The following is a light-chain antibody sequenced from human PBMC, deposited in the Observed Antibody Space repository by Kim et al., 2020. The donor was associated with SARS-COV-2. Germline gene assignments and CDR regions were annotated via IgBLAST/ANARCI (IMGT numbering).Light chain of an antibody. V-gene: IGKV1-39*01. J-gene: IGKJ2*01. CDR1: QNIHSY. CDR2: ATS. CDR3: QQSYIAPYT. Sequence: SASGGDRGTITCRASQNIHSYLNWYQQKPGKAPNLLIYATSTLESGVPSRFSGSRSGTTFTLTISSLRPEDFATYYCQQSYIAPYTFGQGTKLEI.